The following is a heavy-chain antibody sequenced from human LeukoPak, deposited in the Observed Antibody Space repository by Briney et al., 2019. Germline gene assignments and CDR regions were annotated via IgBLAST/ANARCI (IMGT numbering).Heavy chain of an antibody. J-gene: IGHJ4*02. CDR3: ARGSGSGWHASFDY. CDR2: TLYGGSNK. V-gene: IGHV3-30*04. Sequence: GGSLRLSCAASGFTFSSYAIHWVRQAPGKGLEWVAVTLYGGSNKYYADSVKGRFTISRDNSKNTLNLQMNSLRAEDTAVYYCARGSGSGWHASFDYWGQGTLVTVSS. D-gene: IGHD6-19*01. CDR1: GFTFSSYA.